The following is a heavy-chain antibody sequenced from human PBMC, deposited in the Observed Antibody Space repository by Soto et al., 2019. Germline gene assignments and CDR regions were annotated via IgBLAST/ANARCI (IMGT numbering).Heavy chain of an antibody. CDR3: AKGRDEYSSAWFVD. CDR2: ISGSGRST. Sequence: GGSLRLSCAATGFTFNNYAMTWVRQAPGKGLEWVSGISGSGRSTYYADSVKGLFTISRDNSKNTLYLQMNSLRDEDTALYYCAKGRDEYSSAWFVDWGQGTLVTVSS. CDR1: GFTFNNYA. J-gene: IGHJ5*02. D-gene: IGHD6-19*01. V-gene: IGHV3-23*01.